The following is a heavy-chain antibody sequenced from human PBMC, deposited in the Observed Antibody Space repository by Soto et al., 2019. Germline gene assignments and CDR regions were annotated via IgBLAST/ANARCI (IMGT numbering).Heavy chain of an antibody. CDR1: GGSVSSGSYY. CDR3: ARDPTLLFFDY. Sequence: QVQLQESGPGLVKPSETLSLTCTVSGGSVSSGSYYWSWIRQPPGKGLEWIGYIYYSGSTNYNPSLKSRVTISVDTSKNPFSLKLSSVSGADTAVYYCARDPTLLFFDYWGQGTLVTVSS. V-gene: IGHV4-61*01. D-gene: IGHD2-15*01. CDR2: IYYSGST. J-gene: IGHJ4*02.